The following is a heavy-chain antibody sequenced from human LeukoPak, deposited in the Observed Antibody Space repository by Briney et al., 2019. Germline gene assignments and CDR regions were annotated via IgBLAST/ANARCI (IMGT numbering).Heavy chain of an antibody. Sequence: SVKVSCKASGGTFSSYAISWVRQAPGQGLEWMGRTIPIFGTANYAQKFQGRVTITTDESTSTAYMELSSLRSEDTAVYYCARGDQFLYYYDSNPFDYWGQGTLVTVSS. CDR3: ARGDQFLYYYDSNPFDY. V-gene: IGHV1-69*05. D-gene: IGHD3-22*01. CDR1: GGTFSSYA. J-gene: IGHJ4*02. CDR2: TIPIFGTA.